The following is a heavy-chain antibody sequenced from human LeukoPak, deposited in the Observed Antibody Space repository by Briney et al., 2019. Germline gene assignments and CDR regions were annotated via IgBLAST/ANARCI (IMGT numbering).Heavy chain of an antibody. Sequence: PGGSLRLSCEASGFAFSSHWMHWVRQAPGKGLVWVSNINGDGGSTGYADSVKGRFTTSRDNAKNTLYLHMNSLRVKDTAVYYCARDEVGAPPIDYWGQGALVTVSS. J-gene: IGHJ4*02. CDR1: GFAFSSHW. V-gene: IGHV3-74*01. CDR3: ARDEVGAPPIDY. D-gene: IGHD1-26*01. CDR2: INGDGGST.